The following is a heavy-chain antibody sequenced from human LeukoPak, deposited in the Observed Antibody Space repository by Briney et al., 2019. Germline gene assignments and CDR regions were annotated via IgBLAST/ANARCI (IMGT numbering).Heavy chain of an antibody. CDR3: ARVRLYSNYFYYYGMDV. V-gene: IGHV4-61*02. D-gene: IGHD4-11*01. CDR2: IYTSGST. J-gene: IGHJ6*02. CDR1: GGSISSGSYY. Sequence: SETLSLTCTVSGGSISSGSYYWSWIRQPAGKGLEGFGRIYTSGSTNYNPSLKSRVTLSVYTSKNQFSLKLSSVTAADTAVYYCARVRLYSNYFYYYGMDVWGQGTTVTVSS.